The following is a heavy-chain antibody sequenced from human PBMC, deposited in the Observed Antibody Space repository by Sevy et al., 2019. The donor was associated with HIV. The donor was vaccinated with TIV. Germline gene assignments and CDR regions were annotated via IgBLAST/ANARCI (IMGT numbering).Heavy chain of an antibody. CDR2: INHSGST. V-gene: IGHV4-34*01. CDR1: GGSFSGYF. CDR3: AGGRYDFWSGYQRENWFDP. Sequence: SETLSLTCAVYGGSFSGYFWSWIRQPPGKGLEWIGAINHSGSTNYNPSLKSRVTISVDTSKNQFALKLSSVTAADTAVYYCAGGRYDFWSGYQRENWFDPWGQGTLVTVSS. D-gene: IGHD3-3*01. J-gene: IGHJ5*02.